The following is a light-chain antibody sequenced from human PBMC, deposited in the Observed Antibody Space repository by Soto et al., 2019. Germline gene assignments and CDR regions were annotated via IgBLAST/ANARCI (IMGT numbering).Light chain of an antibody. CDR2: EVS. Sequence: PVLTQPASGTRFPRESLTISCTGTSSDVGSYNLVSWYQQHPGKAPKLMIYEVSKRPSGVSNRFSGSKSGNTASLTISGLQAEDEADYYCCSYAGSSTFPYVFGTGTKVTVL. V-gene: IGLV2-23*02. J-gene: IGLJ1*01. CDR3: CSYAGSSTFPYV. CDR1: SSDVGSYNL.